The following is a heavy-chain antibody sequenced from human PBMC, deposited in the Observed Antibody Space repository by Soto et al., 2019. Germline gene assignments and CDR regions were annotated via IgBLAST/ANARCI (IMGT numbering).Heavy chain of an antibody. V-gene: IGHV1-69*13. CDR2: IIPIFGTT. CDR1: GGTFSRYA. D-gene: IGHD2-15*01. J-gene: IGHJ4*02. CDR3: ARGPGCNGGSCYPYYFDY. Sequence: SVKVSCKASGGTFSRYAISWVRQAPGQGLEWMGGIIPIFGTTNYVQKFQGRVTITADESTSTAYMELSSLRSEDTAVYYCARGPGCNGGSCYPYYFDYWGQGTLVSVSS.